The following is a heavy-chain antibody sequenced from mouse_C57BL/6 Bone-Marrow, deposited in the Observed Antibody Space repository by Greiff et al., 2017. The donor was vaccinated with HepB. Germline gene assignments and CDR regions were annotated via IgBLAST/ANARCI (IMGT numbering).Heavy chain of an antibody. CDR2: IYPGSGST. Sequence: QVQLQQPGAELVKPGASVKMSCKASGYTFTSYWITWVKQRPGQGLEWIGDIYPGSGSTNYNEKFKSKATLTVDTSSSTAYMQLSSLTSEDSAVYYCARAGIVATTMDYWGQGTSVTVSS. V-gene: IGHV1-55*01. CDR3: ARAGIVATTMDY. D-gene: IGHD1-1*01. CDR1: GYTFTSYW. J-gene: IGHJ4*01.